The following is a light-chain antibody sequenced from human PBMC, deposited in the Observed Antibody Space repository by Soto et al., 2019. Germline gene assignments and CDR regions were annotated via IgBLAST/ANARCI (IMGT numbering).Light chain of an antibody. CDR2: DAS. CDR1: QSVSSY. V-gene: IGKV3-11*01. Sequence: EIVLTQSPTTLSLSPGDRATLSCSASQSVSSYLAWYQQKPGQAPRLLIYDASNRATGIPARFSGSGSGTDFTLTISSLEPEDFAVFYCQQRSNWPPELGQGTKVEIK. CDR3: QQRSNWPPE. J-gene: IGKJ1*01.